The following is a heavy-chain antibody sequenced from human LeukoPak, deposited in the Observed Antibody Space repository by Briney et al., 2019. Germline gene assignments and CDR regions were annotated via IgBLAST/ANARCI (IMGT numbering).Heavy chain of an antibody. Sequence: PGGSLRLSCAASGFTFSSYAMSWIRQAPGKGLEWVSAISGSGGSTYYADSVKGRFTISRDNSKNTLYLQMNSLRAEDAAVYYCAAPRGWHLPLSYWGQGTLVTVSS. CDR1: GFTFSSYA. V-gene: IGHV3-23*01. J-gene: IGHJ4*02. CDR2: ISGSGGST. D-gene: IGHD5-24*01. CDR3: AAPRGWHLPLSY.